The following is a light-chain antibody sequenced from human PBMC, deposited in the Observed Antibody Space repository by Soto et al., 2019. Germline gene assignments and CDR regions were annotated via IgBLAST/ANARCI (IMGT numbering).Light chain of an antibody. J-gene: IGKJ5*01. CDR1: QSVSSSL. CDR2: GAS. V-gene: IGKV3-20*01. Sequence: EVVLTQSPGTLSLSPGERGTLSCRASQSVSSSLLAWHQQKRGQPPRLLIYGASSRATGIPDRFSGSGSGTDFTPTLSRVEPDYFAVYYCQHFRAFGQGTRLEIK. CDR3: QHFRA.